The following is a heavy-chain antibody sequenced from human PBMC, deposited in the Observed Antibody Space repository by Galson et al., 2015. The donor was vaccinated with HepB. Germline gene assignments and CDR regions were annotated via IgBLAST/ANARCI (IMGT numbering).Heavy chain of an antibody. V-gene: IGHV4-30-2*01. D-gene: IGHD3-22*01. J-gene: IGHJ4*02. CDR3: ARAPRRYFYDSSGPSASSYFDY. Sequence: TLSLTCTVSGGSISSGGFSWSWIRQPPGKGLEWIGYIYHSGSTSYNPTLKSRVTISVDTSKNQFSLRLTSVTAADTAVYYCARAPRRYFYDSSGPSASSYFDYCRQGALVTVSS. CDR2: IYHSGST. CDR1: GGSISSGGFS.